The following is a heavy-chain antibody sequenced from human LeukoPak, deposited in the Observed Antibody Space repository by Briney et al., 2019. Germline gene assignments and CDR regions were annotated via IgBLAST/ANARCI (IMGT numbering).Heavy chain of an antibody. J-gene: IGHJ3*02. V-gene: IGHV1-69*04. CDR1: GGTFSSYA. Sequence: SVKVSCKASGGTFSSYAISWVRQAPGQGLEWMGRIIPILGIANYAQKFQGRVTITADKSTSTAYMELSSLRSEDTAVYYCASRGYCSGGSCSKDAFDIWGQGTMVTVSS. CDR2: IIPILGIA. CDR3: ASRGYCSGGSCSKDAFDI. D-gene: IGHD2-15*01.